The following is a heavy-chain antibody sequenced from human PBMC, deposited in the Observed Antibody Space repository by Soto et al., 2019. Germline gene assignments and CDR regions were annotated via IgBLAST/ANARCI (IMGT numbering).Heavy chain of an antibody. CDR1: GGYITAYY. CDR2: IYYSGST. J-gene: IGHJ4*02. CDR3: ARSRAAVGNFDY. D-gene: IGHD1-26*01. Sequence: SETLSLTCTVSGGYITAYYWSWIRQPPGKGLEWIGYIYYSGSTNYNPSLKSRVTISVDTSKNQFSLKLSSVTAADTAVYYCARSRAAVGNFDYWGQGTLVTVSS. V-gene: IGHV4-59*01.